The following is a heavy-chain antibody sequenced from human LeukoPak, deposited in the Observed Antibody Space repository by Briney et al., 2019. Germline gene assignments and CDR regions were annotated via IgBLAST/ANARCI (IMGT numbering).Heavy chain of an antibody. CDR1: GFTFSSYG. Sequence: GRSLRLSCAASGFTFSSYGIHWVRQTPGKGLEWVAVISYDGSDKYYADSVKGRFTISRDNSENTLYLQMNSLRTEDTAVYYCVKPYSYGSYYFDYWGQGTLVTVSS. CDR2: ISYDGSDK. D-gene: IGHD5-18*01. V-gene: IGHV3-30*18. CDR3: VKPYSYGSYYFDY. J-gene: IGHJ4*02.